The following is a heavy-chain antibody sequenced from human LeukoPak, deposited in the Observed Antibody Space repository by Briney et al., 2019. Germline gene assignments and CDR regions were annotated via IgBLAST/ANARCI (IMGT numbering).Heavy chain of an antibody. J-gene: IGHJ6*03. D-gene: IGHD6-19*01. Sequence: ASVKVSCKASGGTFTSYAISWVRHAPGQGLEWMGGIIPIFGTANYAQKFQGRVTITADESTSTAYMELSSLRSEDTAVYYCARGPSGWYVHFYYYMDVWGKGTTVTISS. CDR1: GGTFTSYA. CDR2: IIPIFGTA. CDR3: ARGPSGWYVHFYYYMDV. V-gene: IGHV1-69*01.